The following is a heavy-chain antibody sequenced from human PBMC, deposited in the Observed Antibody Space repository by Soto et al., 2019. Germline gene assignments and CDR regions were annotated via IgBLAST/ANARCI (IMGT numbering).Heavy chain of an antibody. CDR3: ARDNGDYGDFFDY. V-gene: IGHV3-21*01. Sequence: GGSLRLSCAASGFTFSTYSMNWVRQAPGKGLEWVSAISSSSSYIYYADSVKGRFTISRDNAKNSLYLQMNSLRAEDTAVYYCARDNGDYGDFFDYWGPGILVTVSS. J-gene: IGHJ4*02. CDR1: GFTFSTYS. CDR2: ISSSSSYI. D-gene: IGHD4-17*01.